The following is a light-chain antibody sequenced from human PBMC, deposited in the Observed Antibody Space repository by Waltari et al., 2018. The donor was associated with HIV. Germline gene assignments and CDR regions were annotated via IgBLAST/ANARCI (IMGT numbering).Light chain of an antibody. CDR1: QMVSSD. CDR3: QQYNNWPLT. Sequence: EAVMTQSPATLSVSPGERVTLACRASQMVSSDLAWYQQKPGQAPRLLIYGASTRATGIPARFSGSKSGTEFTLAISSLQSEDFAVYYCQQYNNWPLTFGGGTKVEIK. V-gene: IGKV3-15*01. CDR2: GAS. J-gene: IGKJ4*01.